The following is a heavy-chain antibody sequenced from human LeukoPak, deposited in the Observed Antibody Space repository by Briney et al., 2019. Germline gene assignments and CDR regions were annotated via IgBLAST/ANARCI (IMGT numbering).Heavy chain of an antibody. V-gene: IGHV3-21*01. CDR2: ISSSSSYI. J-gene: IGHJ4*02. Sequence: PGGSLRLSCAASGFSFSNYAMSWVRQAPGKGLEWVSSISSSSSYIYYADSVKGRFTISRDNAKNSLYLQMNSLRAEDTAVYYCASPQLGPANYWGQGTLVTVSS. D-gene: IGHD1-1*01. CDR1: GFSFSNYA. CDR3: ASPQLGPANY.